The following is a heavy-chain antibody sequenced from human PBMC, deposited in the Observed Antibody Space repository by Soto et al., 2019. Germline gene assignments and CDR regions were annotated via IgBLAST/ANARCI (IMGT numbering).Heavy chain of an antibody. CDR2: ITNDAKIR. CDR3: VRDDIGDPNGFDI. D-gene: IGHD2-15*01. CDR1: GFTFSAYG. Sequence: QVQLVESGGGVVQPGRSLRLSCAPSGFTFSAYGMHWVRQAPGKGLEWVAVITNDAKIRYEGDSVKGRFTISRDNSKNMLYLQIDSLGVEDTALYYCVRDDIGDPNGFDIWGQGTMVTVSS. V-gene: IGHV3-33*01. J-gene: IGHJ3*02.